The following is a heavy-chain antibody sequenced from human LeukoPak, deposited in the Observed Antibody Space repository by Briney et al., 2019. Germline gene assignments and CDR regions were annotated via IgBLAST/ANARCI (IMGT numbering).Heavy chain of an antibody. CDR1: GFTFNSYA. D-gene: IGHD3-10*01. J-gene: IGHJ4*02. CDR2: ISGSRTRT. Sequence: PGGSLRLSCAASGFTFNSYALSWVRQAPGKGLEWVSGISGSRTRTYYADSVKGRFTISRDNPKNTLYLQMNSLRGEDTAMYYCAKDVDASGTYSADHWGQGTLVTVSS. V-gene: IGHV3-23*01. CDR3: AKDVDASGTYSADH.